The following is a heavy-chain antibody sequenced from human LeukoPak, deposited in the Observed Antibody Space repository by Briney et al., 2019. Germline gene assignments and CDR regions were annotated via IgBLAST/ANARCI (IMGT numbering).Heavy chain of an antibody. CDR3: ARYRSSWYSVDY. Sequence: ASVKVSCKASGYTFTSYAMHWVRQAPGQRLEWMGWINAGNGNTEYSQKFQGRVTITRDTSASTAYMELSSLRSEDTAVYYCARYRSSWYSVDYWGQGTLVTVSS. CDR1: GYTFTSYA. CDR2: INAGNGNT. D-gene: IGHD6-13*01. V-gene: IGHV1-3*01. J-gene: IGHJ4*02.